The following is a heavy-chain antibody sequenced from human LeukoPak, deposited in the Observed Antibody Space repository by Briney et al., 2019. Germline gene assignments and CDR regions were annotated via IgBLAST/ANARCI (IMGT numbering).Heavy chain of an antibody. D-gene: IGHD6-13*01. CDR2: MNPNSGGT. CDR1: GYTFTSYD. V-gene: IGHV1-2*02. Sequence: ASVKVSCKASGYTFTSYDINWVRQATGQGLEWMGWMNPNSGGTNYAQKFQGRVTMTRDTSISTAYMELSRLRSDDTAVYYCARIAAAGTGFDPFDYWGQGTLVTVSS. CDR3: ARIAAAGTGFDPFDY. J-gene: IGHJ4*02.